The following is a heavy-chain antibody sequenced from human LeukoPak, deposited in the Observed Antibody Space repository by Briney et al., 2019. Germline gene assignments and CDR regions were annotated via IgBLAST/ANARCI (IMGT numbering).Heavy chain of an antibody. J-gene: IGHJ5*02. Sequence: PSETLSLTCTVSGGSVGSTTYYWGWIRQPPGKGLEWIGHIDYRGTTYYNPSLKSRVAISADTSKNQFSLKLSSVTAADTAVYYCARPGDYSNGAYNWVDPWGQGTLVTVSS. CDR3: ARPGDYSNGAYNWVDP. D-gene: IGHD4-11*01. CDR2: IDYRGTT. V-gene: IGHV4-39*01. CDR1: GGSVGSTTYY.